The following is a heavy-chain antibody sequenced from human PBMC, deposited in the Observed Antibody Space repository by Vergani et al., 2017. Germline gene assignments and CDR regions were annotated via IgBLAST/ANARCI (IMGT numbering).Heavy chain of an antibody. J-gene: IGHJ4*02. Sequence: QVQLVESGGGVVQPGRSLRLSCAASGFTFSSYGMHWVRQAPGKGLEWVAVISYDGSNKYYADSVKGRFTISRDNSKNTLYLQMNSLRAEDTAVYYCAKSIWQCSSSSGLFDYWGQGTLVTVSS. D-gene: IGHD6-6*01. CDR1: GFTFSSYG. CDR2: ISYDGSNK. V-gene: IGHV3-30*18. CDR3: AKSIWQCSSSSGLFDY.